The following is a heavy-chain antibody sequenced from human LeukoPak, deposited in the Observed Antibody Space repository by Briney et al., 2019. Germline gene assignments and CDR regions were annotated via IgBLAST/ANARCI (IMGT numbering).Heavy chain of an antibody. D-gene: IGHD6-13*01. CDR2: IDNDVSFT. CDR3: ANIGAAVASISGDY. V-gene: IGHV3-74*01. CDR1: GFTFGSYW. J-gene: IGHJ4*02. Sequence: GGSLRLSCAASGFTFGSYWMHWVRQAPGKGLVWVSRIDNDVSFTTYADSVKGRFTISRDNAKNTLYLQMNSLRAEDTAVYYCANIGAAVASISGDYWGQGTLVTVSS.